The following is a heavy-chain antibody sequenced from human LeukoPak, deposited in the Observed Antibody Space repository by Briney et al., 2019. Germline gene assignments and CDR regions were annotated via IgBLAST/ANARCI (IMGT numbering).Heavy chain of an antibody. J-gene: IGHJ6*03. CDR3: ARGSGRIVVVPAANGYYYMDV. D-gene: IGHD2-2*01. Sequence: GASVKVSFKASGYTFTSYDINWVRQATGQGLEWMGRMNPNSGNTGYAQKFQGRVTMTRNTSISTAYMELSSLRSEDTAVYYCARGSGRIVVVPAANGYYYMDVWGKGTTVTVSS. CDR2: MNPNSGNT. V-gene: IGHV1-8*01. CDR1: GYTFTSYD.